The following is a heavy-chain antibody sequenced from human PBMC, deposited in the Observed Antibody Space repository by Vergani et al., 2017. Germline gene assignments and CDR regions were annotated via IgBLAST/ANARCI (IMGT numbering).Heavy chain of an antibody. CDR1: GFTFDDYT. Sequence: EVQLVESGGAVVQPGGSLRLSCAASGFTFDDYTIHWVRQAPGKGLEWVSLISWDATNKFYADSVKGRFTISRDNSKNSLYLQMNSLRIEDTALYYCVKGGGTLFFDCWGQGTLVIVS. V-gene: IGHV3-43*01. D-gene: IGHD3-16*01. J-gene: IGHJ4*02. CDR2: ISWDATNK. CDR3: VKGGGTLFFDC.